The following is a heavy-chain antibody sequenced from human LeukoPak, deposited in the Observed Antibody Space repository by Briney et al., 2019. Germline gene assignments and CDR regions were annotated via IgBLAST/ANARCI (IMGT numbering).Heavy chain of an antibody. CDR3: ARDFGYDSSGNDAFDI. Sequence: KPSESLSLTCTVSGGSISSYYWSWIRQPPGKGLEWIGYIYYSGSTNYNPSLKSRVTISVDTSKNQFSLKLSSVTAADTAVYYCARDFGYDSSGNDAFDIWGQGTMVTVSS. V-gene: IGHV4-59*12. CDR1: GGSISSYY. D-gene: IGHD3-22*01. CDR2: IYYSGST. J-gene: IGHJ3*02.